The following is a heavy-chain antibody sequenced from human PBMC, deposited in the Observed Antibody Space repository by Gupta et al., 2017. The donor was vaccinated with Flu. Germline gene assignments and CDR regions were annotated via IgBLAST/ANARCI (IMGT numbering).Heavy chain of an antibody. CDR2: INPESGGT. D-gene: IGHD2-15*01. CDR3: ASQGPFCSGGSCYSIALNSAMDV. V-gene: IGHV1-2*02. Sequence: QVPLVQSGAEVKKPGASVKVSCKASGYTFTGYYMHWVRQAPGQGLEWMGWINPESGGTKNAQKFQGRVTMTRDTSTRTAYMELSRLKSDDTAVYYCASQGPFCSGGSCYSIALNSAMDVWGQGTRSPSP. J-gene: IGHJ6*02. CDR1: GYTFTGYY.